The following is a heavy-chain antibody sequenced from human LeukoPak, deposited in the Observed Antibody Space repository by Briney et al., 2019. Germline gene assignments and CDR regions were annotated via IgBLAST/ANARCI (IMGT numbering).Heavy chain of an antibody. CDR1: GFTFSSYA. Sequence: GGSLRLSCAASGFTFSSYAMSWVRQAPGKGLEWVSVISYDGSNKFYADSVKGRFTISRDNSKNTLYLQMNSLRAEDTALYYCARGDILTGYYRTWSAFDIRGQGTMVTVSS. CDR3: ARGDILTGYYRTWSAFDI. D-gene: IGHD3-9*01. V-gene: IGHV3-30-3*01. J-gene: IGHJ3*02. CDR2: ISYDGSNK.